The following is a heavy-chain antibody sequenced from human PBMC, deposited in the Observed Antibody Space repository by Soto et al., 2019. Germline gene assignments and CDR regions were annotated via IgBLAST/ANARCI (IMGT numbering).Heavy chain of an antibody. CDR2: ISAYNGNT. Sequence: QVQLVQSGAEVKKPGASVKVSCKASGYTFTSYGISWVRQAPGQGLEWMVWISAYNGNTNYAQKLQGIVTITTDTSTSTAYVELRSLRSDDTAVYYCARAAITIFGVGHGGHNDYWGQGTLVTVSS. V-gene: IGHV1-18*01. CDR3: ARAAITIFGVGHGGHNDY. CDR1: GYTFTSYG. J-gene: IGHJ4*02. D-gene: IGHD3-3*01.